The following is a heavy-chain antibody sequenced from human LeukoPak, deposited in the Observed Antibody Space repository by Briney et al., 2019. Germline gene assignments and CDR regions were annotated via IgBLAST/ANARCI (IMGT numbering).Heavy chain of an antibody. V-gene: IGHV3-11*04. CDR3: ARFYDFWSGYYVDY. Sequence: GGSLRLSCEASGFRVNGYYMTWIRQAPGKGLEWVSYISGTSSTIYYADSVEGRFTVSRDNAKTSVFLQMNSLRAEDTAVYYCARFYDFWSGYYVDYWGQGTLVTVSS. D-gene: IGHD3-3*01. CDR1: GFRVNGYY. CDR2: ISGTSSTI. J-gene: IGHJ4*02.